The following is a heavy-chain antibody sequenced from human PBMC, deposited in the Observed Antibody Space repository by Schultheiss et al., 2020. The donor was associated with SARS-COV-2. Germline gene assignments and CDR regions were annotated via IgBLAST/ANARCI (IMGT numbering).Heavy chain of an antibody. CDR2: INPNSGGT. CDR1: GYTFTGYY. D-gene: IGHD3-22*01. Sequence: ASVKVSCKASGYTFTGYYMHWVRQAPGQGLEWMGWINPNSGGTNYAQKFQGRVTMTTDTSTSTAYMELRSLRSDDTAVYYCARVIGYYDSSGDAFDIWGQGTMVTVSS. CDR3: ARVIGYYDSSGDAFDI. V-gene: IGHV1-2*02. J-gene: IGHJ3*02.